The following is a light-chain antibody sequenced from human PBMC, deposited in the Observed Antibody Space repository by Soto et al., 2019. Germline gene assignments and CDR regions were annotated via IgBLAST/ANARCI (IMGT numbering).Light chain of an antibody. CDR3: QQYGSSPRT. Sequence: DIQVTQSPSTLSASVGDRVTITCRASQSISGWLAWYQQKPGKAPKLLIYKASTLKSGVPSRFSGSGSGTDFTLTITRLEPEDFAVFYCQQYGSSPRTFGQGTRLEIK. J-gene: IGKJ5*01. CDR2: KAS. V-gene: IGKV1-5*03. CDR1: QSISGW.